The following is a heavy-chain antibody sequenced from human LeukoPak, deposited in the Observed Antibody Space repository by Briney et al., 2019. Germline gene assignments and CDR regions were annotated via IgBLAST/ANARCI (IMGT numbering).Heavy chain of an antibody. Sequence: SETLSLTCTVSGGSISSYYWGWIRQPAGKGLEWIGRIYTSGSTNYNPSLKSRVTMSVDTSKNQFSLKLSSVTAADTAVYYRASGLRYFDWLLNYWGQGTLVTVSS. CDR2: IYTSGST. V-gene: IGHV4-4*07. J-gene: IGHJ4*02. CDR1: GGSISSYY. CDR3: ASGLRYFDWLLNY. D-gene: IGHD3-9*01.